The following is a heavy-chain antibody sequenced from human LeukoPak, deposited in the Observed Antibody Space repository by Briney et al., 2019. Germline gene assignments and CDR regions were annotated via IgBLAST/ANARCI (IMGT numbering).Heavy chain of an antibody. V-gene: IGHV3-30*03. J-gene: IGHJ4*02. Sequence: GGSLRLSCAASGFTFTNYGMHWVRQAPGKGLEWVAIITYDGYYKYYSDSVKGRFTISSDTSKNTLYLQMNSLRAEDTAVYYCARDLSPVVRASPMGYWGQGTLVTVSS. D-gene: IGHD3-10*01. CDR1: GFTFTNYG. CDR3: ARDLSPVVRASPMGY. CDR2: ITYDGYYK.